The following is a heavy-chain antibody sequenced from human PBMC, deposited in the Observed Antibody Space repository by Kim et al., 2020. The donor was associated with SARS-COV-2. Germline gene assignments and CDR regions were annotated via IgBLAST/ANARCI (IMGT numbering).Heavy chain of an antibody. Sequence: GESLKISCKGSGYSFTSYWIIWVRHMPGKGLEWMGRIDPSDSYTNYSPSFQGHVTISADKSISTAYLQWSSLKASDTAMYYCARLSYSSSWYSRSFDPWGQGTLVTVSS. CDR2: IDPSDSYT. CDR1: GYSFTSYW. D-gene: IGHD6-13*01. V-gene: IGHV5-10-1*01. CDR3: ARLSYSSSWYSRSFDP. J-gene: IGHJ5*02.